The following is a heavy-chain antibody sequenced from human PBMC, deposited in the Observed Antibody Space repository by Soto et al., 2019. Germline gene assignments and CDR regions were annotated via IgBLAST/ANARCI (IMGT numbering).Heavy chain of an antibody. V-gene: IGHV4-30-4*01. D-gene: IGHD6-6*01. CDR3: ARGDFLAALHGMDV. CDR1: GGSISSGDYY. J-gene: IGHJ6*02. Sequence: QVQLQESGPGLVKPSQTLSLTCTVSGGSISSGDYYWSWIRQPPGKGLEWIGYIYYSGSTYYNPSLKSRVTISVDTSKNPFSLQLSSVTAADTAVYYCARGDFLAALHGMDVWGQGTTVTVSS. CDR2: IYYSGST.